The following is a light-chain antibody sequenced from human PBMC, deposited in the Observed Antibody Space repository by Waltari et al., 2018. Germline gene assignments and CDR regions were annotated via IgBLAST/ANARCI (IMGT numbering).Light chain of an antibody. J-gene: IGLJ2*01. V-gene: IGLV1-44*01. CDR1: SSNIGTHT. CDR3: VAWDDSLNVRV. Sequence: QSVLTQPPSASGTPGQRVTIYCSGSSSNIGTHTVNCYQHVPGRAPKLLIYSNKQRHSGVSDRFSGSKSGTSASLAVSGLQSDDEADYYCVAWDDSLNVRVFGGGTKLTVL. CDR2: SNK.